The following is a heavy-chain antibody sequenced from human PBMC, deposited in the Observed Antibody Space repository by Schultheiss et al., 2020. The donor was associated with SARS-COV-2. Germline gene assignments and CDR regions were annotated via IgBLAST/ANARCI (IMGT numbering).Heavy chain of an antibody. CDR3: ARGGYSYGYFGDDAFDI. CDR2: IYYSGST. V-gene: IGHV4-59*01. Sequence: SETLSLTCTVSGGSISSYYWSWIRQPAGKGLEWIGYIYYSGSTNYNPSLKSRVTISVDTSKNQFSLKLSSVTAADTAVYYCARGGYSYGYFGDDAFDIWGQGTMVTVSS. J-gene: IGHJ3*02. D-gene: IGHD5-18*01. CDR1: GGSISSYY.